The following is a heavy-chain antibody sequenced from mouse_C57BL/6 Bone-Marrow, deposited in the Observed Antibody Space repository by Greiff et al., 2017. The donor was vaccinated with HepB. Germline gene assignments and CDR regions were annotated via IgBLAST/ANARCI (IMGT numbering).Heavy chain of an antibody. D-gene: IGHD1-1*01. CDR3: AKIYYYGSSYFFYAMDY. Sequence: QVQLQQSGPGLVQPSQSLSITCTVSGFSLTSYGVHWVRQSPGKGLEWLGVIWRGGSTDYNAAFMSRLSITKDNSKSQVFFKMNSLQADDTAIYYCAKIYYYGSSYFFYAMDYWGQGTSVTVSS. CDR1: GFSLTSYG. CDR2: IWRGGST. V-gene: IGHV2-5*01. J-gene: IGHJ4*01.